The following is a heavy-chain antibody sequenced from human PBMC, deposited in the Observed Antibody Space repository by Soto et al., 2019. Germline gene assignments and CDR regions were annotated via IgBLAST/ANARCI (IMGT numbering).Heavy chain of an antibody. Sequence: PGGSLRLSCAASGFTFSSYGMHWVRQAPGKGLEWVAVISYDGSNKYYADSVKGRFTISRDNSKNTLYLQMNSLRAEDTAVYYCAKDSTRYCSGGSCYSGDDYGMDVWGQGTTVTVSS. V-gene: IGHV3-30*18. CDR2: ISYDGSNK. CDR3: AKDSTRYCSGGSCYSGDDYGMDV. J-gene: IGHJ6*02. CDR1: GFTFSSYG. D-gene: IGHD2-15*01.